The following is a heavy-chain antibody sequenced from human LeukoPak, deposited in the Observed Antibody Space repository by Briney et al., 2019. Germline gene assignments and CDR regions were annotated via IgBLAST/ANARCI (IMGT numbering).Heavy chain of an antibody. D-gene: IGHD3-22*01. Sequence: ASVKVSCKASGYTFTGYYMHWVRQAPGQGLEWMGWINPNSGGTNYAQKFQGRVTMTRDTSISTAYMELSRLRSDDTAVYYCARTYYYDSSGYFYQYYSDYWGQGTLVTVSS. CDR3: ARTYYYDSSGYFYQYYSDY. CDR1: GYTFTGYY. CDR2: INPNSGGT. J-gene: IGHJ4*02. V-gene: IGHV1-2*02.